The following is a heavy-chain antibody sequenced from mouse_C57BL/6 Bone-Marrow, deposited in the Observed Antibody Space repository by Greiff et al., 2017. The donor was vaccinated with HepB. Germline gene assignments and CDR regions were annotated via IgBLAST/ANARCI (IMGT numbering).Heavy chain of an antibody. Sequence: QVQLKESGPGLVQPSQSLSITCTVSGFSLTSYGVHWVRQSPGKGLEWLGVLWSGGSTDYNAAFITRLSISKDNSKSQVFFKMNSLQADDTAIYYCARKPLLYYARNAMDYWGQGTSVTVSS. CDR2: LWSGGST. J-gene: IGHJ4*01. CDR1: GFSLTSYG. CDR3: ARKPLLYYARNAMDY. V-gene: IGHV2-2*01. D-gene: IGHD2-1*01.